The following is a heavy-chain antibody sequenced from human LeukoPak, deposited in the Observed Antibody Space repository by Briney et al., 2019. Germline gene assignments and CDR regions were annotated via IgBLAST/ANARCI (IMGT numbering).Heavy chain of an antibody. V-gene: IGHV4-34*01. CDR1: GGSFSGYY. D-gene: IGHD3-22*01. J-gene: IGHJ3*02. CDR2: INHSGST. Sequence: SETLSLTCAVYGGSFSGYYWSWIRQPPGKGLEWIGEINHSGSTNYNPSLKSRVTISVDTSKNQFSLKLSSVTAADTAVYYCARLLDNDSSGDPDTFDMWGQGIKVTVSS. CDR3: ARLLDNDSSGDPDTFDM.